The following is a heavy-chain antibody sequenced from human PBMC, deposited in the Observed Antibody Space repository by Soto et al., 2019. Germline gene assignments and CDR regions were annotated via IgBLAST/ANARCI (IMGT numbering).Heavy chain of an antibody. J-gene: IGHJ4*02. CDR2: IYYSGST. D-gene: IGHD4-17*01. Sequence: SETLSLTCTVSGGSISSSSYYWGWIRQPPGKGLEWIGSIYYSGSTYYNPSLKSRVTISVDTSKNQFSLKLSSVTAADTAVYYCAGGDYGDYDFFRGPTTDYWGQGTLVTVSS. CDR3: AGGDYGDYDFFRGPTTDY. V-gene: IGHV4-39*01. CDR1: GGSISSSSYY.